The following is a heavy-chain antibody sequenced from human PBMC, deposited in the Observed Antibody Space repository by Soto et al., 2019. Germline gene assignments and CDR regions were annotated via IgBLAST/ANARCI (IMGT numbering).Heavy chain of an antibody. V-gene: IGHV2-26*01. CDR2: IFSKDEK. J-gene: IGHJ2*01. Sequence: QVTLKESGPVLMKPTETLTLTCTVSGFSLNNTRVGVSWIRQPPGKALEWLAHIFSKDEKSYSTSLESRLTISQDTSKSQVVLSMTNMDPGDTGTYYCARISDFWYWYLDLWGRGTLVTVSS. D-gene: IGHD3-3*01. CDR3: ARISDFWYWYLDL. CDR1: GFSLNNTRVG.